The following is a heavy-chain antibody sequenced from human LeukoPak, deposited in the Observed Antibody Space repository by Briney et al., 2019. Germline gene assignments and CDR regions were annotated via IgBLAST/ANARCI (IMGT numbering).Heavy chain of an antibody. CDR3: ARALGGHGHYGMDV. CDR1: GFTFSSYS. Sequence: GGSLRLSCAASGFTFSSYSMNWVRQAPGKGLEWVSSISSGSSYIYYADSVKGRFTISRDNAKNSLYLQMNSLRAEDTAVYYCARALGGHGHYGMDVWGQGTTVTVAS. J-gene: IGHJ6*02. CDR2: ISSGSSYI. V-gene: IGHV3-21*01. D-gene: IGHD3-16*01.